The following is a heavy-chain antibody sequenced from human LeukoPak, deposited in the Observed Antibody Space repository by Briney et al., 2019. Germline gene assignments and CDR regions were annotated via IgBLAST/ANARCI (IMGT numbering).Heavy chain of an antibody. Sequence: SETLSLTCTVSGGSISSSSYYWGWIRQPPGKGLEWIGSIYYSGSTYYNPSLKSRVTISVDTSKSQFSLKLSSVTAADTAVYYCARDSISSSSEDRAFDYWGQGTLVTVSS. D-gene: IGHD6-6*01. CDR3: ARDSISSSSEDRAFDY. CDR1: GGSISSSSYY. CDR2: IYYSGST. V-gene: IGHV4-39*07. J-gene: IGHJ4*02.